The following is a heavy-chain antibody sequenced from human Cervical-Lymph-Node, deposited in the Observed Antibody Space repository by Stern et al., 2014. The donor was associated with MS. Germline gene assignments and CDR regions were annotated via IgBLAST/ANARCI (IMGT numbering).Heavy chain of an antibody. Sequence: VQLVESGAEVKKPGSSVKVSCKASGGTFSSSAVSWVRQAPGQGLEWMGGIIPIFGSAKYAQKFQGRVTITADESTTTAYMELSSLRSEDTAVYYCARVTAVVGGSYGYFDQWGQGTLVTVSS. D-gene: IGHD1-26*01. CDR3: ARVTAVVGGSYGYFDQ. CDR1: GGTFSSSA. CDR2: IIPIFGSA. V-gene: IGHV1-69*01. J-gene: IGHJ4*02.